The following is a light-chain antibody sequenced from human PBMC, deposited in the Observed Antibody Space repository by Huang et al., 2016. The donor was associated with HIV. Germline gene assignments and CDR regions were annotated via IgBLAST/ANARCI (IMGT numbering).Light chain of an antibody. CDR1: RSVSTN. CDR2: GSS. J-gene: IGKJ4*01. CDR3: HQYNNWLLS. V-gene: IGKV3-15*01. Sequence: DIVMTQSPATLSVSPGQRVTLSCRSTRSVSTNLAWYQQRHGQAPRLLIYGSSTRAPGIPARFSGSGSGTDFSLTISSLQSEDFALYYCHQYNNWLLSFGGGTRV.